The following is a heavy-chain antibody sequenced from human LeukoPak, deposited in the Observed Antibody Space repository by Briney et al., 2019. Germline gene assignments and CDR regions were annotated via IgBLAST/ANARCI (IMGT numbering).Heavy chain of an antibody. D-gene: IGHD6-6*01. CDR3: ARTYSSSLYYFDY. Sequence: SETLSLTCTVSGGSISSYYWSWFRQPPGKGLEWIGYIYYSGSTNYNPSLKSRVTISVDTSKNQFSLKLSSVTAADTAVYYCARTYSSSLYYFDYWGQGTLVTVSS. CDR1: GGSISSYY. V-gene: IGHV4-59*01. J-gene: IGHJ4*02. CDR2: IYYSGST.